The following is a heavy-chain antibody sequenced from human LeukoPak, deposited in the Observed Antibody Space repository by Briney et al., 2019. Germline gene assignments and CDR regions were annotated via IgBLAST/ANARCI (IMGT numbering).Heavy chain of an antibody. J-gene: IGHJ4*02. CDR1: GYSISSGYY. V-gene: IGHV4-38-2*01. CDR3: ARPSGQYYYGSGTEFHY. CDR2: IYHSGST. Sequence: SETLPLTCAVSGYSISSGYYWGWIRQPPGKGLEWIGSIYHSGSTYYNPSLKSRVTISVDTSKNQFSLKLSSVTAADTAVYYCARPSGQYYYGSGTEFHYWGQGTLVTVSS. D-gene: IGHD3-10*01.